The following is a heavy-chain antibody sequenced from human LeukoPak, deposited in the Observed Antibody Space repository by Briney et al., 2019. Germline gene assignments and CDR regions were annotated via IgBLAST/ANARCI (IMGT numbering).Heavy chain of an antibody. V-gene: IGHV4-4*02. CDR3: ASFSDYGGNFFDY. D-gene: IGHD4-23*01. J-gene: IGHJ4*02. CDR2: IYHSGST. CDR1: GGSISSSNW. Sequence: SETLSLTCAVSGGSISSSNWWSWVRQPPGKGLEWIGEIYHSGSTNYNPSLKSRVTISVDESKNQFSLKLSSVTAADTAVYYCASFSDYGGNFFDYWGQGTLVTVSS.